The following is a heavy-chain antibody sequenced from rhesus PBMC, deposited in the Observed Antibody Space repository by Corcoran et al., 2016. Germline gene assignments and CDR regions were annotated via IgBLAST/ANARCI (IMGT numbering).Heavy chain of an antibody. CDR2: IYGSGGRT. J-gene: IGHJ5-2*02. V-gene: IGHV4-160*01. D-gene: IGHD3-3*01. CDR3: ARVHPDYNIWTGNSLDV. Sequence: QVQLQESGPGLVKPSATSSLTCALSGGSFSRTYCSRIRPAPGTGLGWIGRIYGSGGRTDYNPSLKSRVTIATDTSKNQFSLKLSSVTDADTAVYYCARVHPDYNIWTGNSLDVWGRGVLVTVSS. CDR1: GGSFSRTY.